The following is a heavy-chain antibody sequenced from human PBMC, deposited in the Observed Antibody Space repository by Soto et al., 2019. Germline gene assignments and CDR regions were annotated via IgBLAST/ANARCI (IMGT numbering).Heavy chain of an antibody. CDR3: ARAGPGSGCWWLLVDY. Sequence: EVQLVESGGGVVRPGGSLRLSCAASGFTFDDYGMSWVRQAPGKGLEWVSGINWNGGSTGYADSVKGRFTISRDNAKKSLYLQMNSLRDADTALYYCARAGPGSGCWWLLVDYWGQGTLVSVSS. V-gene: IGHV3-20*04. J-gene: IGHJ4*02. D-gene: IGHD6-13*01. CDR1: GFTFDDYG. CDR2: INWNGGST.